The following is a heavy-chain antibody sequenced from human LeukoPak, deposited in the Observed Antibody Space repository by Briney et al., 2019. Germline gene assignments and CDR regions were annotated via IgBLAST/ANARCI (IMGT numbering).Heavy chain of an antibody. Sequence: GASVKVSCKASGGAFSSYAISWVRQAPGQGLEWMGGIIPIFGTANYAQKFQGRVTITADESTSTAYMELSSLRSEDTAVYYCARDRQYYYYMDVWGKGTTVTISS. CDR3: ARDRQYYYYMDV. CDR2: IIPIFGTA. V-gene: IGHV1-69*13. CDR1: GGAFSSYA. J-gene: IGHJ6*03.